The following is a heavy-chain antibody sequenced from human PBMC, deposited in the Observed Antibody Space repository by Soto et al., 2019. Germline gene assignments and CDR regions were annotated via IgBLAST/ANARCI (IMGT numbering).Heavy chain of an antibody. J-gene: IGHJ5*02. CDR3: ARLPGYSGYGWFDP. CDR2: IKQDGSEK. CDR1: GFTFSTYW. Sequence: PGGSLRLSCAASGFTFSTYWMSWVRQAPGKGLEWVANIKQDGSEKYYVDSVKGRFTISRDNAKNSLYLQMNSLRAEDTAVYYCARLPGYSGYGWFDPWGQGTLVTVSS. D-gene: IGHD5-12*01. V-gene: IGHV3-7*03.